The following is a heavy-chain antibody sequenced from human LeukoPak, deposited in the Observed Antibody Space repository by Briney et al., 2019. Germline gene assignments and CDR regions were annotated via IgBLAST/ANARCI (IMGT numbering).Heavy chain of an antibody. Sequence: GGSLRLSSAAYEFRFSNHWMSWVRQAPGNWLEWVAIIKQDSSESYYVDSVKGRFTVSRDNAQNSLYLEMNSLRVEETAMYYCARAGTYYYGSGHDLWGRGTLVTVSS. CDR2: IKQDSSES. J-gene: IGHJ4*02. D-gene: IGHD3-10*01. V-gene: IGHV3-7*04. CDR1: EFRFSNHW. CDR3: ARAGTYYYGSGHDL.